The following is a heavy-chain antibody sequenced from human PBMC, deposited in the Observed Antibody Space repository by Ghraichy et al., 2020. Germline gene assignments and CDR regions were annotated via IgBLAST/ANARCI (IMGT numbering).Heavy chain of an antibody. Sequence: GGSLRLSCAASGFTFSDFGMYWVRQAPGMGLEWVATIKQSGSEKYYVDPVKGRFTISRDNGKNSVYQEMNSLRAEDTAVYYCARDLPDASVQPLDNWGQGTLVTVSS. D-gene: IGHD5/OR15-5a*01. CDR2: IKQSGSEK. V-gene: IGHV3-7*01. CDR1: GFTFSDFG. J-gene: IGHJ4*02. CDR3: ARDLPDASVQPLDN.